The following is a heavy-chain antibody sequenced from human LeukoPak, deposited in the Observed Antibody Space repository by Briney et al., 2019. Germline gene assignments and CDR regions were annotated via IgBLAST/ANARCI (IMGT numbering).Heavy chain of an antibody. D-gene: IGHD5-18*01. V-gene: IGHV3-7*03. CDR1: GFTFSSYW. CDR3: AKDVERGYSYGYFDY. Sequence: GGSLRLSCAASGFTFSSYWMSWVRQAPGKGLEWVANIKQDGSEKYYVDSVKGRFTISRDNAKNSLYLQMNSLRAEDTAVYYCAKDVERGYSYGYFDYWGQGTLVTVSS. J-gene: IGHJ4*02. CDR2: IKQDGSEK.